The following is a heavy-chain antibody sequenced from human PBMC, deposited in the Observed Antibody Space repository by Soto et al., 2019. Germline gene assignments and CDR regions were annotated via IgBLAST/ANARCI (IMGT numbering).Heavy chain of an antibody. J-gene: IGHJ4*02. D-gene: IGHD2-15*01. CDR2: IKEDGSEK. V-gene: IGHV3-7*01. Sequence: GGSLRLSCAASGFTFSNYWMTWVRQAPGKGLEGVANIKEDGSEKHYVDSVKGRFTISRDNAKNSLYLQMNSLRVEDTAVYFCSRDVVVGAKALNYWGQGALVPVSP. CDR3: SRDVVVGAKALNY. CDR1: GFTFSNYW.